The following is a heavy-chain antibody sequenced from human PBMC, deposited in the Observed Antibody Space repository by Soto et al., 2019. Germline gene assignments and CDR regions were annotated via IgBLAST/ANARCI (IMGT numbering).Heavy chain of an antibody. CDR3: AKGSSAVYCFDY. V-gene: IGHV3-23*01. D-gene: IGHD2-15*01. J-gene: IGHJ4*02. CDR1: GFTFSSYA. CDR2: ISASGGST. Sequence: PGGSLRLSCAASGFTFSSYAMSWVRQAPGKGLEWVAAISASGGSTYYADSVKGRFTISRDNSKNTLYLQINSLRAEDTAVFYCAKGSSAVYCFDYWGQGTLVTVSS.